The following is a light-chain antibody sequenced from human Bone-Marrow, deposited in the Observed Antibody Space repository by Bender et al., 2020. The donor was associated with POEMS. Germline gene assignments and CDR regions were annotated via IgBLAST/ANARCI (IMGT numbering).Light chain of an antibody. V-gene: IGLV1-44*01. J-gene: IGLJ3*02. CDR3: ARWDDSPNGWV. CDR2: NNS. CDR1: SSKFGSYP. Sequence: QSVLTQPPSASGTPGQRVTISCSGSSSKFGSYPVNWYQQLPGAAPKLVIFNNSQRPSGVPDRFSGSNSGTSASLAISGLLSDDEAEFSCARWDDSPNGWVFGGGTKLTVL.